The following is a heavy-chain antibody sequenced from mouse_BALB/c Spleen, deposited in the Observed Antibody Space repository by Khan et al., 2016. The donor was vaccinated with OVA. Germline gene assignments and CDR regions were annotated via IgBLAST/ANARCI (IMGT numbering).Heavy chain of an antibody. V-gene: IGHV5-6-5*01. J-gene: IGHJ3*01. CDR3: ARDYWVAY. Sequence: EVELVESGGGLVKPGGSLKLSCAASGFTFSNYAMSWVRQSPEKRLEWVASISSGDSTYYPDSVKGRFTISSDNARNFLYLQMSRLRSEDTAMYYCARDYWVAYWGQGTLVTVSA. CDR2: ISSGDST. CDR1: GFTFSNYA.